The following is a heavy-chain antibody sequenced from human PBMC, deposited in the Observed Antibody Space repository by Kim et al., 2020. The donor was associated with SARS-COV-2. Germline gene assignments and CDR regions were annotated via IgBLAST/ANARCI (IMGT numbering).Heavy chain of an antibody. J-gene: IGHJ4*01. CDR2: INQHVSET. V-gene: IGHV3-7*01. Sequence: GGSLRLSCAASGFTFTSFWMSWVRQAPGKGLEWVANINQHVSETKYVDSVKGRFTISRDNAKDSVYLQMNTLRAEDRAVYYCARDAWAQGWTDGFDYWG. CDR1: GFTFTSFW. CDR3: ARDAWAQGWTDGFDY. D-gene: IGHD1-26*01.